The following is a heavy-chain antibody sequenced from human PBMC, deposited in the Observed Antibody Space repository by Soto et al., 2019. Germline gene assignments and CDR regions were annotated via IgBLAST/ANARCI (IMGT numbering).Heavy chain of an antibody. J-gene: IGHJ4*02. Sequence: ASVKVSCKASGYTFTSYAMHWVRQAPGQRLEWMGWINAGNGNTKYSQKFQGRVTITRDTSASTAYMELSSLRSEDTAVYYCARVLGGLYYFDYWGQGTLVTVSS. CDR3: ARVLGGLYYFDY. D-gene: IGHD3-16*01. V-gene: IGHV1-3*01. CDR2: INAGNGNT. CDR1: GYTFTSYA.